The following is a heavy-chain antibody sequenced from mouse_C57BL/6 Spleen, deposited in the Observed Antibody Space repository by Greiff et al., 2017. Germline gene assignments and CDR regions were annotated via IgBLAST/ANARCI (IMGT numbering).Heavy chain of an antibody. V-gene: IGHV1-15*01. CDR3: TRWTTVVFDY. J-gene: IGHJ2*01. D-gene: IGHD1-1*01. CDR1: GYTFTDYE. CDR2: IDPETGGT. Sequence: QVQLQQSGAELVRPGASVTLSCKASGYTFTDYEMHWVKQTPVHGLEWIGAIDPETGGTAYNQKFKGKAILTADKSSSTAYMELRRLTSEDSAVYYCTRWTTVVFDYWGQGTTLTVSS.